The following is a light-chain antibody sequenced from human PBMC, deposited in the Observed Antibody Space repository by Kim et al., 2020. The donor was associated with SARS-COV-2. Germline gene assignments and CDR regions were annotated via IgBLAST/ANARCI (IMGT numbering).Light chain of an antibody. J-gene: IGKJ2*01. CDR3: QQYGSSPPYT. CDR2: GAA. V-gene: IGKV3-20*01. CDR1: QSGSSSY. Sequence: SPGERATLSCRASQSGSSSYLAWYQQKPGQAARLLIYGAASRATGIPDRFSGSGSGTDFTLTISRLEPEDFAVYYCQQYGSSPPYTFGQGTKLEIK.